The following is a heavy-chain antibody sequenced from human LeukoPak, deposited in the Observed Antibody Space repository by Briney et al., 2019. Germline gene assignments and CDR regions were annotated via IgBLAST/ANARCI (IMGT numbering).Heavy chain of an antibody. CDR3: ARTEKYYESSGYYYYWYFDL. CDR1: GFTFTSYA. D-gene: IGHD3-22*01. V-gene: IGHV3-23*01. Sequence: GGSLRLSCAASGFTFTSYAMTWVRQTPGKGLEWVSSISGSGGSTYYADSVKGRFTISRDNSKNTLYLQMNSLRAEDTAVYYCARTEKYYESSGYYYYWYFDLWGRGTLVTVSS. J-gene: IGHJ2*01. CDR2: ISGSGGST.